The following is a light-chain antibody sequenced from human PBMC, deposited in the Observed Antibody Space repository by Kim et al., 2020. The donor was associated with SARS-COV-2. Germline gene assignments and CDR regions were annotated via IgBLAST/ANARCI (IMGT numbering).Light chain of an antibody. CDR3: QQSYSTPFT. CDR1: QSITSY. Sequence: DIQMTQSPSSLSASVGDRLTITCRASQSITSYLNWYQQKPGKAPKLLIYAASSLQSGVPSRFSGSGSVTDFTLTISSLQPEDFATYYCQQSYSTPFTFGGGTKVDIK. J-gene: IGKJ4*01. V-gene: IGKV1-39*01. CDR2: AAS.